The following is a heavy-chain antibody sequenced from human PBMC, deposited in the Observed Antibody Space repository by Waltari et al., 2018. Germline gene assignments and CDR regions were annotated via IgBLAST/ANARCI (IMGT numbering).Heavy chain of an antibody. CDR1: GCSISSSSYY. Sequence: QLQLQESGPGLVKPSETLSLTCTVPGCSISSSSYYWGWTRPPPGKGLEWIGSIYYSGSTYYNPSLKSRVTISVDTSKNQFSLKLSSVTAADTAVYYCARVGNDRNPRYYYYYYMDVWGKGTTVTISS. D-gene: IGHD1-1*01. CDR3: ARVGNDRNPRYYYYYYMDV. CDR2: IYYSGST. J-gene: IGHJ6*03. V-gene: IGHV4-39*07.